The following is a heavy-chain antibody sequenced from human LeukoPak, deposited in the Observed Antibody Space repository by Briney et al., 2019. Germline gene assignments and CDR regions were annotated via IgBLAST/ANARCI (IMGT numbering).Heavy chain of an antibody. V-gene: IGHV4-38-2*02. CDR3: ARDRTNYYMDV. Sequence: SETLSLTCAVSGYSISSGYYWGWIRQPPGKGLEWIGSIYHSGSTYYNPSLKSRVTISVDTSKNQFSLKLSSVTAADTAVYYCARDRTNYYMDVWGKGTTVTVSS. J-gene: IGHJ6*03. CDR2: IYHSGST. CDR1: GYSISSGYY.